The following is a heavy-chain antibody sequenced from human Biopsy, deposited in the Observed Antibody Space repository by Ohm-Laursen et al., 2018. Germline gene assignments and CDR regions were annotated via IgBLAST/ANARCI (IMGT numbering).Heavy chain of an antibody. CDR2: VYYTGST. CDR1: GGSFSGYY. CDR3: ARDRGYYSDRTVPGYFDL. V-gene: IGHV4-59*01. J-gene: IGHJ2*01. D-gene: IGHD3-22*01. Sequence: GTLSLTCAVYGGSFSGYYWSWIRQPPGKGLQWIGYVYYTGSTDYNPSLQSRVTISVDTSKNHFSLRLRSVTPADTAIYYCARDRGYYSDRTVPGYFDLWGRGTLVTVSS.